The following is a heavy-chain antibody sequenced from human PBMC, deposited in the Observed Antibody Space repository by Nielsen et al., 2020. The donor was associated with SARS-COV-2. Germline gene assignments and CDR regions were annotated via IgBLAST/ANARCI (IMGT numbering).Heavy chain of an antibody. V-gene: IGHV2-70*11. D-gene: IGHD6-13*01. CDR1: GFSLSPSGLC. J-gene: IGHJ3*02. CDR2: IDWDDDK. CDR3: ARAPSWYNAFDI. Sequence: SGPTLVKPTQTLTLTCTFSGFSLSPSGLCVSWIRQPPGKALEWLARIDWDDDKYYSTSLKTRLTISKDTSKNQVVLTMTNMDPVDTATYYCARAPSWYNAFDIWGQGTMVTVSS.